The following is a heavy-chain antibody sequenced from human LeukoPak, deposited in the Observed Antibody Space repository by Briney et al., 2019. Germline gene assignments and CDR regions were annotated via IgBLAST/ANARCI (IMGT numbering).Heavy chain of an antibody. V-gene: IGHV4-61*02. J-gene: IGHJ4*02. CDR2: IYTSGST. CDR1: GGSISSGSYY. D-gene: IGHD3-22*01. CDR3: ARVTSGGYLDS. Sequence: SETLSLTCIVSGGSISSGSYYWSWIRQLAGKGLEWIGRIYTSGSTNYNPSLKSRVSISVDTSKNQFSLKLNSVTAADTAVYYCARVTSGGYLDSWGQGTLVTVSS.